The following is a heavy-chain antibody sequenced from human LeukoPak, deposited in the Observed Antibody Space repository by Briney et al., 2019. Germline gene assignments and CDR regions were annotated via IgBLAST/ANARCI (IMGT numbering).Heavy chain of an antibody. CDR3: ARQEAADYDFWSGPDLNWFDP. D-gene: IGHD3-3*01. CDR2: INHSGST. J-gene: IGHJ5*02. CDR1: GGSFSGYY. Sequence: KPSETLSLTCAVYGGSFSGYYWSWIRQPPGKGLEWIGEINHSGSTNYNPSLKSRVTISVDTSKNQFSLKLSSVTAADPAVYYCARQEAADYDFWSGPDLNWFDPWGQGTLVTVSS. V-gene: IGHV4-34*01.